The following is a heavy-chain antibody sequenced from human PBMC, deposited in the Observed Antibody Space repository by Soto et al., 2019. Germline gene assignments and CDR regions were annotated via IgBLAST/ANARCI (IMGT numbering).Heavy chain of an antibody. CDR2: IYYSGST. V-gene: IGHV4-30-4*01. CDR3: ARVGSSSSERIYYYYYGMDV. D-gene: IGHD6-6*01. CDR1: GDSIRSGNHY. Sequence: PSETLSLTCTVSGDSIRSGNHYWSWIRQPPGKGLEWIGYIYYSGSTYYSPSLKSRVTISVDTSKNQFSLKLSSVTAADTAVYYCARVGSSSSERIYYYYYGMDVWGQGTTVTVSS. J-gene: IGHJ6*02.